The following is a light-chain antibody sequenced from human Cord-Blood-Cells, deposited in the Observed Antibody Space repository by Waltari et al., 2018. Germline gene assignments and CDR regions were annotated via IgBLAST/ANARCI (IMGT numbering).Light chain of an antibody. CDR1: QSVSSY. V-gene: IGKV3-11*01. J-gene: IGKJ4*01. CDR2: DAS. CDR3: QQRSNWPPLT. Sequence: EIVLIQSPATLSLSPGERDTLSCRASQSVSSYLAWYQQTPGQAPRLLIYDASNRATGIPARFSGSGSGTDFTLTISSLEPEDFAVYYCQQRSNWPPLTFGGGTKVEIK.